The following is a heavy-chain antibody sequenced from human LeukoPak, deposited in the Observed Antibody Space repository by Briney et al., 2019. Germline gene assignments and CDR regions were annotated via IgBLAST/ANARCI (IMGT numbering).Heavy chain of an antibody. CDR1: GGTFSSYA. D-gene: IGHD2-21*02. CDR2: IIPIFGTA. J-gene: IGHJ4*02. V-gene: IGHV1-69*06. CDR3: ARGALGSNCGGDCSNFDY. Sequence: ASVKVSCKASGGTFSSYAISWGRQAPGQGLEWMGGIIPIFGTANYAQKFQGRVTITADKSTSTAYMELSSLRSEDTAVYYCARGALGSNCGGDCSNFDYWGQGTLVTVSS.